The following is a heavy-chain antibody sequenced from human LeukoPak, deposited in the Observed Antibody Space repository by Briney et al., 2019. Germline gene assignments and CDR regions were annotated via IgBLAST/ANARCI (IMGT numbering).Heavy chain of an antibody. CDR3: ASRQGLGWHYVN. D-gene: IGHD3-10*02. V-gene: IGHV3-23*01. J-gene: IGHJ4*02. CDR1: GFTFSSYG. Sequence: GGSLRLSCVGSGFTFSSYGMDWVRQVPGKGLEWVSGLNDRGDNTYYADSVKGRFTISRDNSKNTLYLQMKILRAEDTAVYYCASRQGLGWHYVNWGQGTLVTVSS. CDR2: LNDRGDNT.